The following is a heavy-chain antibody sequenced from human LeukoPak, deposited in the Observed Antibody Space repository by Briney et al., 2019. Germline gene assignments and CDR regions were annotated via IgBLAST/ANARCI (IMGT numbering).Heavy chain of an antibody. V-gene: IGHV3-48*03. D-gene: IGHD3-16*01. Sequence: GGSLRLSCAASGFTFSSYEMNWVRQAPGKGLEWVSYISDRGTTMYYADSVKGRFTISRDNAKNSLYLQMNSLRAEDTAVYYCARWGYDAFDIWXQGTMVTVSS. CDR2: ISDRGTTM. CDR3: ARWGYDAFDI. CDR1: GFTFSSYE. J-gene: IGHJ3*02.